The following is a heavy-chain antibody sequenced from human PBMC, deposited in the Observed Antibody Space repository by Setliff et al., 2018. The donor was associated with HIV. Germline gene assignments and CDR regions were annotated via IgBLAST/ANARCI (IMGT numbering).Heavy chain of an antibody. V-gene: IGHV1-46*01. D-gene: IGHD2-8*01. CDR1: GYIFSVYF. CDR3: ARVLLRTNPLYGVASNWFDP. CDR2: INPTGDVT. Sequence: ASVKVSCKASGYIFSVYFIHWVRQAPGQGLEWMGVINPTGDVTAYAQKFQGRVTMTSDTSTSTVYMEVNSLRSEDTAVYYCARVLLRTNPLYGVASNWFDPWGQGTLVTVSS. J-gene: IGHJ5*02.